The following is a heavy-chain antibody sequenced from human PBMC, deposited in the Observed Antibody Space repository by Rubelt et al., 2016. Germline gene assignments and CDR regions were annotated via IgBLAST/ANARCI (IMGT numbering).Heavy chain of an antibody. CDR3: ARDRNKYFDL. CDR2: MIGSDGNT. Sequence: EVQLLESGGGLVQPGGSLRLSCAASGFTFSSYAMSWVRQGPGKELEWVSAMIGSDGNTNYADSGKGRFGISRDNSKKTLYLQMNSLRAEDTAVYSCARDRNKYFDLWGRGTLITVSS. V-gene: IGHV3-23*01. J-gene: IGHJ2*01. CDR1: GFTFSSYA. D-gene: IGHD1/OR15-1a*01.